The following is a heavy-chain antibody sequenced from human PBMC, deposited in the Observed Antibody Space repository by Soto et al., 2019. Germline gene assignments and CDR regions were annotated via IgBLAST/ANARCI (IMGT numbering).Heavy chain of an antibody. CDR1: GFAFSSYY. J-gene: IGHJ4*02. CDR2: IKQDEREK. V-gene: IGHV3-7*01. Sequence: EVKLVESGGGLVQPGGSLRLSCAASGFAFSSYYMSWVRQAPGKGLEWVANIKQDEREKYYLASVKGRFTISRDDAKNSLFLQMNSLRVDDTAVYYCAREKRANGYFDYWGQGTLVTVSS. D-gene: IGHD4-17*01. CDR3: AREKRANGYFDY.